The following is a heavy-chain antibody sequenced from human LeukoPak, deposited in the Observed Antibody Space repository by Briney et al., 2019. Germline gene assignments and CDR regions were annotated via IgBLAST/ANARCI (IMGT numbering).Heavy chain of an antibody. Sequence: PGGSLRLSCVASGIAFRNYAMAWVRQAPGKGLEWVSSITGSGTTTRYADSVKGRFTISRDNSVDTLYLQMNSLSAEDTAEYYCGIDPNGDYIGAFDFRGQGTMVTVYS. D-gene: IGHD4-17*01. V-gene: IGHV3-23*01. CDR3: GIDPNGDYIGAFDF. J-gene: IGHJ3*01. CDR1: GIAFRNYA. CDR2: ITGSGTTT.